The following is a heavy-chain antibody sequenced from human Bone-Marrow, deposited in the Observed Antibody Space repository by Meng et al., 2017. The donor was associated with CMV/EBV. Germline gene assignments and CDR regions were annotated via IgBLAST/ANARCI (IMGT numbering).Heavy chain of an antibody. J-gene: IGHJ3*02. V-gene: IGHV3-7*01. CDR2: INEDGGEK. D-gene: IGHD1-1*01. Sequence: GELLKIYSVTSVFSFSASWMSWVRQGPGKGLEWVANINEDGGEKHHVGSVEGRFTISRDNAKNSLYLQMNTLRVEDTALYNCAQYKKDALHIWGQGTTVTVSS. CDR1: VFSFSASW. CDR3: AQYKKDALHI.